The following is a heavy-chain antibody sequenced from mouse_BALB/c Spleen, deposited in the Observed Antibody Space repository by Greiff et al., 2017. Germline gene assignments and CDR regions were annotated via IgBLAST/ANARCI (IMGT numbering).Heavy chain of an antibody. CDR2: ISDGGSYT. V-gene: IGHV5-4*02. J-gene: IGHJ4*01. D-gene: IGHD2-12*01. Sequence: DVHLVESGGGLVKPGGTLKLSCAASGFTFSDYYMYWVRQTPEKRLEWVATISDGGSYTYYPDSVKGRFTIYRDNAKNNLYLQMSSLKSEDTAMYYCARGGVTTGLYYYAMDYWGQGTSVTVSS. CDR3: ARGGVTTGLYYYAMDY. CDR1: GFTFSDYY.